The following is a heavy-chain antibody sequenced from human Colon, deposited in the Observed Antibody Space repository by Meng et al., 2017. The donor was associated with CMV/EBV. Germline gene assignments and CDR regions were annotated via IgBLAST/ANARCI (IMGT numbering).Heavy chain of an antibody. CDR3: ARESSGWSTGVDY. Sequence: WTWIRQPPGKGLEWIGYISYSGNTNYNPSLKSRVTISVDTSRNQFSLKLTSVSAADTAMYYCARESSGWSTGVDYWGQGSLVTVSS. J-gene: IGHJ4*02. V-gene: IGHV4-59*01. CDR2: ISYSGNT. D-gene: IGHD6-19*01.